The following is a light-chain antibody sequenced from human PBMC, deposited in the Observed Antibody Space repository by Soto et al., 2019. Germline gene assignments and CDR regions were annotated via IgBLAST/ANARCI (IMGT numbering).Light chain of an antibody. CDR2: EVS. J-gene: IGLJ1*01. Sequence: QSALTQPPSASGSPGQSVTISCTGTSSDVGGYNYVSWYQQLPGKAPKLMIYEVSKRPSGVPDRFSGSKSGNTASLTVSGLQDEDEADYYCSSYAGSNRVFGTGTKVTVL. V-gene: IGLV2-8*01. CDR3: SSYAGSNRV. CDR1: SSDVGGYNY.